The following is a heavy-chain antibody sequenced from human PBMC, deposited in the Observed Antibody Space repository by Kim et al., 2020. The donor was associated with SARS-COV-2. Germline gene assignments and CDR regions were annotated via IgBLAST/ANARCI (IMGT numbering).Heavy chain of an antibody. J-gene: IGHJ4*02. CDR3: AKDLAGSIDY. CDR2: M. D-gene: IGHD6-19*01. V-gene: IGHV3-9*01. Sequence: MVYADSVKGRFTVSRDNAKTSLFLQMNSLRAEDTALYYCAKDLAGSIDYWGQGTPVTVSS.